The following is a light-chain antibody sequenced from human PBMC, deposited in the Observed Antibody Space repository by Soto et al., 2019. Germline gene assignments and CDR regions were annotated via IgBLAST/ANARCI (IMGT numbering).Light chain of an antibody. Sequence: DIVMTQSPDSLAVSLGERATINCKSSQGVLYSSNNKNYLAWYQQKPGQPPKLLIYWASTRESGVPDRFSGSGSGTDFTLTISSLQAEDVAVYYCQQYYSTALTFGPGTKVDIK. CDR1: QGVLYSSNNKNY. CDR2: WAS. V-gene: IGKV4-1*01. J-gene: IGKJ3*01. CDR3: QQYYSTALT.